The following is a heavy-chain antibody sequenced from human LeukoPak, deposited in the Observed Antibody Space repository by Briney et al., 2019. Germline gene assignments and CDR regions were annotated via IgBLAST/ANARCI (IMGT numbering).Heavy chain of an antibody. J-gene: IGHJ4*02. Sequence: GGSLRLSCAASGFTFSSYWMSWVRQAPGKGLEWVANIKQDGSEKYYVDSVKGRFTISRDNAKNSLYLQMNSLRAEDTAVYYCARVEYDFWSGLDPRGAPDYWGREPWSPSPQ. V-gene: IGHV3-7*01. CDR1: GFTFSSYW. CDR2: IKQDGSEK. D-gene: IGHD3-3*01. CDR3: ARVEYDFWSGLDPRGAPDY.